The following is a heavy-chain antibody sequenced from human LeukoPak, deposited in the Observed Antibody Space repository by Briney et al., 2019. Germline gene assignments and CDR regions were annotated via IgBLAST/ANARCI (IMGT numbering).Heavy chain of an antibody. Sequence: GGSLRLSCAASGFTFDDYAMHWVRQAPGKGLEWVSGISWNSRTIGYADSVKGRLTISRDNAKNSLYLQMNSLRAEDTALYYCAKDRRPVVAAFDYWGQGMLVTVSS. J-gene: IGHJ4*02. CDR3: AKDRRPVVAAFDY. CDR1: GFTFDDYA. V-gene: IGHV3-9*01. D-gene: IGHD2-15*01. CDR2: ISWNSRTI.